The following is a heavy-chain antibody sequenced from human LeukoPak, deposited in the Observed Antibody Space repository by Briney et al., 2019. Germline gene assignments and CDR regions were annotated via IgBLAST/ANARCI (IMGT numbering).Heavy chain of an antibody. CDR2: ISYDGSNK. CDR1: GFTFSSYA. J-gene: IGHJ4*02. V-gene: IGHV3-30-3*01. Sequence: GGSLRLSCAASGFTFSSYAMHWVRQAPGKGLEWVAVISYDGSNKYYADSVKGRFTISRDNSKNTLYLQMNSLRAEDTVVYYCARDDIVVVPAATLDYWGQGTLVTVSS. D-gene: IGHD2-2*01. CDR3: ARDDIVVVPAATLDY.